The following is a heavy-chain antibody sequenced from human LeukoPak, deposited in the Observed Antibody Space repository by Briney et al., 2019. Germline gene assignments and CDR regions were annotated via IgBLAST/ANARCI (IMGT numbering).Heavy chain of an antibody. CDR2: ISSSSSYI. CDR1: GFTFSSYT. Sequence: GGSLRLSCAASGFTFSSYTMNWVCQAPGKGLEWVSSISSSSSYIFDADSVKGRFTISRDNAKNSLYLQMNSLRAEDTAVYYCARGRNDYGSGSYYQIYPFDYWGQGTLVTVSS. J-gene: IGHJ4*02. D-gene: IGHD3-10*01. CDR3: ARGRNDYGSGSYYQIYPFDY. V-gene: IGHV3-21*01.